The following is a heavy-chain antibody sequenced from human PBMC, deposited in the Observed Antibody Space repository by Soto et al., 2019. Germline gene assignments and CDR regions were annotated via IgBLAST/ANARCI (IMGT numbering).Heavy chain of an antibody. D-gene: IGHD6-13*01. CDR3: ARDPRERGYSSSWYGYFQH. V-gene: IGHV3-33*01. Sequence: GGSLRLSCAASGFTFSSYGMHWVRQAPGKGLEWVAVIWYDGSNKYYADSVKGRFTISRDNSKNTLYLQMNSLRAEDTAVYYCARDPRERGYSSSWYGYFQHWGQGTLVTVSS. CDR1: GFTFSSYG. CDR2: IWYDGSNK. J-gene: IGHJ1*01.